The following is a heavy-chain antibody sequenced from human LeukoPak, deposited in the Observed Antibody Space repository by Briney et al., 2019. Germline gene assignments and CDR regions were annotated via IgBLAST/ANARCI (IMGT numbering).Heavy chain of an antibody. CDR1: GFTFSDYS. V-gene: IGHV3-23*01. CDR2: IGRVGYT. Sequence: GGSLRLSCAVSGFTFSDYSMSWVRQVPGKGLEWVSGIGRVGYTYLADPVKGRFTISRDNSKNTVYLQMNSLRAEDTAIYYCVKDRPCDGCMPMDAWGQGTTVTVSS. CDR3: VKDRPCDGCMPMDA. D-gene: IGHD5-24*01. J-gene: IGHJ6*02.